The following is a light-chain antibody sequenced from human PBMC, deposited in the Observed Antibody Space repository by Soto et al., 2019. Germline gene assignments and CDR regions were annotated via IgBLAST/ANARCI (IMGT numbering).Light chain of an antibody. V-gene: IGKV3-20*01. CDR2: SAS. CDR3: QQYGSPLA. J-gene: IGKJ1*01. CDR1: QSVSSSY. Sequence: EIVLTQSPGTLSLSPGERATLSCRASQSVSSSYLAWYQQKPGQAPRLLIYSASSRATGIPDRFSGSGSGTDFTLTISRLEPEDFAVYYCQQYGSPLAFGQGTKVEIK.